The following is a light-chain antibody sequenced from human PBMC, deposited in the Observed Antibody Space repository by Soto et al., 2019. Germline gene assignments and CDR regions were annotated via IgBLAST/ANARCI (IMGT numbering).Light chain of an antibody. Sequence: QSALTQPPSASGTPGQRVTISCSGSSSNIGSNAVDWYQHFPGTAPKVLIYRDSQRPSGVPDRFSGSKSGTSASLAISGLQSEEEAEYYCAAWDDSLNGVLFGGGTKVTVL. CDR3: AAWDDSLNGVL. CDR1: SSNIGSNA. J-gene: IGLJ2*01. V-gene: IGLV1-44*01. CDR2: RDS.